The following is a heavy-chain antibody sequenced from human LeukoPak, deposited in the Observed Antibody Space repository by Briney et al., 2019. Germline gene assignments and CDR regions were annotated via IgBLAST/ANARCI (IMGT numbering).Heavy chain of an antibody. J-gene: IGHJ4*02. CDR1: GYTLTELS. Sequence: ASVKVSCKVSGYTLTELSMHWVRQAPGKGLEWMGGFDPEDGETIYAQKFQGRVTMTRDTSTGTVYMELSSLRSEDTAVYYCARDLRAGPYYYDDSGYSDYWGQGTLVTVSS. V-gene: IGHV1-24*01. CDR3: ARDLRAGPYYYDDSGYSDY. D-gene: IGHD3-22*01. CDR2: FDPEDGET.